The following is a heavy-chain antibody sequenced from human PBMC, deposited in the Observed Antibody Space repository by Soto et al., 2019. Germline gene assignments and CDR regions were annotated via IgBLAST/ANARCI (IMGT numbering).Heavy chain of an antibody. CDR2: ILHNGNA. CDR1: GASVTSTGYY. J-gene: IGHJ4*02. D-gene: IGHD6-19*01. Sequence: QVQLRESGPGLMRPSQTLSLTCTVSGASVTSTGYYWTWIRQSPGKGLEWLGYILHNGNADYSPSLETRLTISLNSSKDQFSLKVNSVIAADTAIYMCARVSAVSAEYYFDYWGQGALVTVSS. CDR3: ARVSAVSAEYYFDY. V-gene: IGHV4-30-4*01.